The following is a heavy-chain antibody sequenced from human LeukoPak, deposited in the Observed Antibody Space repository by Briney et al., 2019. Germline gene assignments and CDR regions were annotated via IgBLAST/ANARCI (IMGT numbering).Heavy chain of an antibody. CDR1: GGSFSGYY. D-gene: IGHD4-17*01. CDR2: INHSGST. Sequence: PSETLSLTCAVYGGSFSGYYWSWIRQPPGQGLEWIGEINHSGSTNYNPSLKSRVTISVDTSKNQFSLKLSSVTAADTAVYYCARGVYGDYASDAFDIWGQGTMVTVSS. V-gene: IGHV4-34*01. J-gene: IGHJ3*02. CDR3: ARGVYGDYASDAFDI.